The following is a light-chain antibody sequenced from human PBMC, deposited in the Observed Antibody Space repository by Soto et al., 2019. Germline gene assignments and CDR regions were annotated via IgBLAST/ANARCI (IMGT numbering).Light chain of an antibody. CDR1: SSNIGAGYD. CDR2: GNS. CDR3: QSYDSSLSAL. Sequence: QSVLTQPPSVSGAPGQRVTISCTGSSSNIGAGYDVHWYQQLPGTAPKLLIYGNSNRPSGVPDRFSGSKSGTSASLAITGLQAEYEADYYCQSYDSSLSALFGTGTIVTVL. V-gene: IGLV1-40*01. J-gene: IGLJ1*01.